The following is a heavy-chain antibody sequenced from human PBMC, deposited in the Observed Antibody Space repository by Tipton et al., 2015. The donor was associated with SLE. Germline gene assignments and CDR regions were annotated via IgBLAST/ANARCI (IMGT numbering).Heavy chain of an antibody. J-gene: IGHJ4*02. D-gene: IGHD6-19*01. CDR2: IHNSGNT. CDR1: GGSVSSNY. Sequence: TLSLTCTVSGGSVSSNYWTWIRQPPGKGLEWIAYIHNSGNTNYNPSLKSRVTISVDTSKNQFSLKLSSVTAADTAVYYCARGISSGWWNYWGQGNLVTVSS. CDR3: ARGISSGWWNY. V-gene: IGHV4-59*02.